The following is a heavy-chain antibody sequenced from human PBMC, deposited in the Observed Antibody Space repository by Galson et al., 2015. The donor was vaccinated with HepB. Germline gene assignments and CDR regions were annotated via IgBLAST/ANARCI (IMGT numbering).Heavy chain of an antibody. Sequence: SLRLSCAASGFTFSSYAMHWVRQAPGKGLEWVAVISYDGSNKYYADSVKGRFTISRDNSKNTLYLQMNSLRAEDTAVYYCAPPDFDYWGQGTLVTVSS. V-gene: IGHV3-30-3*01. CDR3: APPDFDY. CDR2: ISYDGSNK. J-gene: IGHJ4*02. CDR1: GFTFSSYA.